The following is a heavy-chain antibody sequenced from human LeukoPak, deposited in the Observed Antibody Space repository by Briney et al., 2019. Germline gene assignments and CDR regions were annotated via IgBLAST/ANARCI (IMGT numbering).Heavy chain of an antibody. D-gene: IGHD3-3*01. V-gene: IGHV4-34*01. Sequence: KPSETLSLTCAVYGGSLSGYYWSWIRQPPGKGLEWIGEINHSGSTNYNPSLKSRVTISVDTSKNQFSLKLSSVTAADTAVYYCARGPRTGVFWSGYYMTDYWGQGTLVTVSS. CDR1: GGSLSGYY. J-gene: IGHJ4*02. CDR2: INHSGST. CDR3: ARGPRTGVFWSGYYMTDY.